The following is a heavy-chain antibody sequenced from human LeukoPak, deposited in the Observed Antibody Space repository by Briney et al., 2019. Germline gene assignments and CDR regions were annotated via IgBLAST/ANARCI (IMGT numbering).Heavy chain of an antibody. V-gene: IGHV6-1*01. D-gene: IGHD6-13*01. Sequence: SQTLSLTCAISGDSVSSNSAAWNWIRQSPSRGLEWLGRTYYRSKWYNDYAVSVKSRITINPDTSKNQFPLQLNSVTPEDTAVYYCARCMYSSSWYEVCGFDYWGQGTLVTVSS. CDR3: ARCMYSSSWYEVCGFDY. J-gene: IGHJ4*02. CDR1: GDSVSSNSAA. CDR2: TYYRSKWYN.